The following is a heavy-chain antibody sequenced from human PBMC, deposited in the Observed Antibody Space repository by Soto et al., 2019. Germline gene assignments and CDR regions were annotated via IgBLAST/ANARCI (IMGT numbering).Heavy chain of an antibody. Sequence: SLRLSCAASGFTFSSHSMNWVRQAPGKGLEWVSTISGSGVAKYYADSVKGRFTISRDNSNNTVSLQMNSLRAEDAAVYYCAKDRSPGATTWNVYWGQGTLVTVSS. CDR2: ISGSGVAK. CDR3: AKDRSPGATTWNVY. CDR1: GFTFSSHS. J-gene: IGHJ4*02. V-gene: IGHV3-23*01. D-gene: IGHD1-26*01.